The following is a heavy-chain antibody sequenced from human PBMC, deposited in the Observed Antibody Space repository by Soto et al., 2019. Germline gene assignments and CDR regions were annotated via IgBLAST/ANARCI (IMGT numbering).Heavy chain of an antibody. J-gene: IGHJ4*02. Sequence: QVQLQESGPGLVKPSQTLSLTCTVSGGSISSGGYYWSWIRQHPGKGLEWIGYIYYSGSTYYNPSLTSRVTIAVDTSKNQCSLKLSSVTAADTAVYYCAGGRRDYSNYTGDYWGQGTLVTVSS. D-gene: IGHD4-4*01. CDR3: AGGRRDYSNYTGDY. CDR1: GGSISSGGYY. CDR2: IYYSGST. V-gene: IGHV4-31*03.